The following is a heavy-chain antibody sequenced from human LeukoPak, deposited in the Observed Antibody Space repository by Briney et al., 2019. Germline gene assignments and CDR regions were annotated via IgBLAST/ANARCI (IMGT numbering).Heavy chain of an antibody. D-gene: IGHD1-26*01. Sequence: GASVKVSCKASGYTFTSYDINWVRQAPGQGLEWMGWMNPNSGNTGYAQKFQGRVTITRNTSISTAYMELSSLRSEDTAVYYCARGGPWELLYYYYGMDVWGQGTTVTVSS. J-gene: IGHJ6*02. CDR2: MNPNSGNT. CDR3: ARGGPWELLYYYYGMDV. CDR1: GYTFTSYD. V-gene: IGHV1-8*03.